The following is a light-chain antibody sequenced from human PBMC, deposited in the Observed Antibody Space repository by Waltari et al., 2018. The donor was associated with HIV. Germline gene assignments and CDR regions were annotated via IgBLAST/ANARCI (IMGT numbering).Light chain of an antibody. Sequence: SYVLTQPPSVSVAPGQTARITCGGNNIGSKSVHWYQQKPGQAPVLVVYDDRDRPSGIPERFSGSNAGNPATLTSSRVEAGDEADYYCQVWDSSSDHPVFGGGTKLTVL. V-gene: IGLV3-21*02. CDR3: QVWDSSSDHPV. CDR2: DDR. CDR1: NIGSKS. J-gene: IGLJ2*01.